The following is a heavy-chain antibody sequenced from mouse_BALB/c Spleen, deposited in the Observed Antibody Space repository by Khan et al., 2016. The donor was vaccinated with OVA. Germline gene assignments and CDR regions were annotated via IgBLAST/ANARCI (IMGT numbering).Heavy chain of an antibody. J-gene: IGHJ4*01. CDR2: ITYSGNI. Sequence: MQLEESGPSLVKPSQTLSLSCSVTGDSITSGFWNWIRKFPGNKFEYLGYITYSGNIYYNPSLKSRISITRDTSKSQYYLQLNAVTTEDTATYYCARSSGSWAMDYWGQGTSVTVSS. D-gene: IGHD1-1*01. CDR1: GDSITSGF. V-gene: IGHV3-8*02. CDR3: ARSSGSWAMDY.